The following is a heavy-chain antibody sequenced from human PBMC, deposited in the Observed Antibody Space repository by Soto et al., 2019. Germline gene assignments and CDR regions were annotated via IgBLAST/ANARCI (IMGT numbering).Heavy chain of an antibody. CDR3: ARDGSRGMTPVTPLDY. V-gene: IGHV3-23*01. D-gene: IGHD4-17*01. Sequence: EVQLLESGGGLVQPGGSLRLSCAASGFTVSSYAMSWVRQAPGKGLEWVSTSSFSGGTTYYADSVKGRFTISRDNSKNTLYLQMNSLRAEDTAVYYCARDGSRGMTPVTPLDYWGQGTLVTVSS. J-gene: IGHJ4*02. CDR2: SSFSGGTT. CDR1: GFTVSSYA.